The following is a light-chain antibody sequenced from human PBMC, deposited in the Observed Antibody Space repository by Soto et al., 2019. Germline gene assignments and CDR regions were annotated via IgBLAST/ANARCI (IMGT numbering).Light chain of an antibody. J-gene: IGKJ4*01. Sequence: EVVLTQSPATLSLSPGERAILSCRAINSVEKYLAWYQQKPGQTPRLLIYDASNRATGIPARFSGSGSETDFTLTISSLEPEDFAVYYCQQRKHWPPLTFGGGTKVEIK. V-gene: IGKV3-11*01. CDR3: QQRKHWPPLT. CDR1: NSVEKY. CDR2: DAS.